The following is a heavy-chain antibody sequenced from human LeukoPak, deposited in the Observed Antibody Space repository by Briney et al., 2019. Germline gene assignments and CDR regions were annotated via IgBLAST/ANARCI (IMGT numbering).Heavy chain of an antibody. Sequence: PSETLSLTCTVSGGSISSSSYYWGWIRQPPGKGLEWIGSIYYSGSTYYNPSLKSRVTISVDTSKNQFSLKLSSVTAADTAVYYCARPKGQWLVLGHPNWFDPWGQGTLVTVSS. CDR3: ARPKGQWLVLGHPNWFDP. D-gene: IGHD6-19*01. CDR1: GGSISSSSYY. J-gene: IGHJ5*02. V-gene: IGHV4-39*01. CDR2: IYYSGST.